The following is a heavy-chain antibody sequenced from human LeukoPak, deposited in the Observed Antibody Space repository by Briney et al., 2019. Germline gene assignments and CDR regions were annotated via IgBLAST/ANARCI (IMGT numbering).Heavy chain of an antibody. D-gene: IGHD6-13*01. CDR1: GFTFSSYG. V-gene: IGHV3-30*02. CDR2: IRYDGSNK. Sequence: GRSLRLSCAASGFTFSSYGMHWVRQAPGKGLEWVAFIRYDGSNKYYADSVKGRFTISRDNSKNTLYLQMNSLRAEDTAVYYCAKDVWSSSSHIDYWGQGTLVTVSS. J-gene: IGHJ4*02. CDR3: AKDVWSSSSHIDY.